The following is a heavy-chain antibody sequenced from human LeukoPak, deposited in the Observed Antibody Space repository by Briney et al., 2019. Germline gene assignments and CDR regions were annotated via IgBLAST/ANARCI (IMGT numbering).Heavy chain of an antibody. CDR1: GGSISSNHW. CDR2: IFHTGST. J-gene: IGHJ4*02. Sequence: SGTLSLTCDVSGGSISSNHWWSWVRQPPGKGLEWLGEIFHTGSTNYNPSLKSRITISLDKSKNQLSLKLTSVTAADTAVYYCARGVNSGYFDYCGQGTLVTVSS. CDR3: ARGVNSGYFDY. D-gene: IGHD1-26*01. V-gene: IGHV4-4*02.